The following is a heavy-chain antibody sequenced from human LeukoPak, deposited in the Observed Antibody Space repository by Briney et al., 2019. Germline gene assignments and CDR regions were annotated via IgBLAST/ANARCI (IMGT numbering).Heavy chain of an antibody. J-gene: IGHJ4*02. CDR2: IIPIFGTA. V-gene: IGHV1-69*13. CDR1: GGTFGSYA. D-gene: IGHD6-13*01. Sequence: SVKVSCKASGGTFGSYAISWVRQAPGQGLEWMGGIIPIFGTANYAQKFQGRVTVTADESTSTAYMELSSLRSEDTAVYYCARGQQLVLGWGYFDYWGQGTLVTVSS. CDR3: ARGQQLVLGWGYFDY.